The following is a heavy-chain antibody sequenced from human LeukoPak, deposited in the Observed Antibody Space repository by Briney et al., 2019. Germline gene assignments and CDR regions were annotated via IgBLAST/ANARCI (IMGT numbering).Heavy chain of an antibody. Sequence: GGSLRLSCAVSGFTFSNYDMNWVRQAPGKGLEWVSSISSGSSFIYYTDSVKGRFTISRDNAKNSLYLQMNSLRAEDTAVYYCARRAGAYSHPYDYWGQGTLVTVSS. J-gene: IGHJ4*02. CDR2: ISSGSSFI. CDR1: GFTFSNYD. CDR3: ARRAGAYSHPYDY. V-gene: IGHV3-21*01. D-gene: IGHD4/OR15-4a*01.